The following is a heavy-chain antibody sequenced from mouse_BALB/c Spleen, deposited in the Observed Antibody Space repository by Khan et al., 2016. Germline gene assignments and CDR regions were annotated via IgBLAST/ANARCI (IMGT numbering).Heavy chain of an antibody. J-gene: IGHJ2*01. Sequence: EVKLLESGGGLVQPGGSLKLSCAASGFDFSRYWMNWVRQAPGKGLEWIGEINPDSSTINYAPSLKDKFIISRDNAKNTLYLQMSKVRSEDTALYYCASLHYCGYAGYWGQGTTLTVSS. D-gene: IGHD1-2*01. CDR3: ASLHYCGYAGY. CDR2: INPDSSTI. V-gene: IGHV4-1*02. CDR1: GFDFSRYW.